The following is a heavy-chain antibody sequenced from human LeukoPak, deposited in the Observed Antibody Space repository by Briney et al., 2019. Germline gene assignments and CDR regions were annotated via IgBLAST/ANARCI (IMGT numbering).Heavy chain of an antibody. CDR2: ISWNSGSI. CDR3: ARGYYDSSGYPPTPHPFDY. V-gene: IGHV3-9*01. D-gene: IGHD3-22*01. Sequence: PGGSLRLSCAASGFTFDDYAMHWVRQAPGKGLEWVSGISWNSGSIGYADSVKGRFTISRDNAKNSLYLQMNSLRAEDTAVYYCARGYYDSSGYPPTPHPFDYWGQGTLVTVSS. J-gene: IGHJ4*02. CDR1: GFTFDDYA.